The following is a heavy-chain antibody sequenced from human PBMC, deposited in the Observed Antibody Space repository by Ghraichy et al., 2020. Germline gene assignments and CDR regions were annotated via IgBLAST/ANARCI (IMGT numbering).Heavy chain of an antibody. V-gene: IGHV3-33*01. CDR2: IRYDGRNK. Sequence: GGSLRLSCAASGFTFSSYGLHWVRQAPGKGLEWVALIRYDGRNKNYADSVKGRFTISRDNSKNTLSLQMDSLRAEDTAVYYCARGIVVFPPVSYYFDYWGQGTLVTVSS. CDR1: GFTFSSYG. J-gene: IGHJ4*02. CDR3: ARGIVVFPPVSYYFDY. D-gene: IGHD2-2*01.